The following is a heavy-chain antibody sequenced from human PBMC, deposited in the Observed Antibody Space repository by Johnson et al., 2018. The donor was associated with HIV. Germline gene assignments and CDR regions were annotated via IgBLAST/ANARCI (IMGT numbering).Heavy chain of an antibody. V-gene: IGHV3-30*04. J-gene: IGHJ3*02. Sequence: QVQLVESGGGVVQPGRSLRLSCAASGFTFSRYAMHWVRQAPGKGLEWVAVISYDGSNKYYADSVKGRLTISRDNSKNTLYLQMNSLRDVDTAVYYCGSSPRLNDSFDIWGQGTMFTFSS. CDR2: ISYDGSNK. CDR3: GSSPRLNDSFDI. CDR1: GFTFSRYA. D-gene: IGHD3-22*01.